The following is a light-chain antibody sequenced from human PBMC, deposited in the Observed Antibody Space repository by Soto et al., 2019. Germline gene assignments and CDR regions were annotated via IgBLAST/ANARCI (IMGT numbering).Light chain of an antibody. V-gene: IGKV1-9*01. J-gene: IGKJ5*01. Sequence: DIQLTQSPSFLSASVGDRVTITCRASQGISSSLAWYQQKPGKAPKLLIYAASTLQSGVPSRLSGSGSGSEFTLTISSLQPEDFATSYCQQLKSYPLTFGQGTRLEIK. CDR3: QQLKSYPLT. CDR2: AAS. CDR1: QGISSS.